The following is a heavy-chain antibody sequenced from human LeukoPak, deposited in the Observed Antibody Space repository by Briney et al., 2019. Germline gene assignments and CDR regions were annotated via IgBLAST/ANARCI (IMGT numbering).Heavy chain of an antibody. J-gene: IGHJ4*02. CDR3: ARVARGGYYYYDY. CDR2: ISSSSSYI. D-gene: IGHD3-22*01. Sequence: GGSLRLSCAASGFTVSSNCMSWVRQAPGKGLEWVSSISSSSSYIFYADSVKGRFTISRDNAKNSLYLQMNSLRAEDTAVYYCARVARGGYYYYDYWGQGTLVTVSS. V-gene: IGHV3-21*01. CDR1: GFTVSSNC.